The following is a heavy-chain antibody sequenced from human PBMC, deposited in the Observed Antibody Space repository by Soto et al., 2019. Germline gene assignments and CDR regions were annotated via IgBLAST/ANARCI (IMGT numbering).Heavy chain of an antibody. CDR1: GGSISSSIYY. CDR3: ARQVVTASSPICCFDD. CDR2: IFYSGST. V-gene: IGHV4-39*01. J-gene: IGHJ4*02. D-gene: IGHD2-21*02. Sequence: QLQLQESGPGLVKPSETLSLTCTVSGGSISSSIYYGGWIRQPPGKGLEWIGSIFYSGSTYYNPSLKGRVAISVDTSKNESSLKLYSVTAADSAMYYSARQVVTASSPICCFDDGCQGILVTVST.